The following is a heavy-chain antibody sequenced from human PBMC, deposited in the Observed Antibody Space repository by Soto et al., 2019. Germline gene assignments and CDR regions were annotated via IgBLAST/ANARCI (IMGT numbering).Heavy chain of an antibody. CDR2: ISWNSGSI. CDR3: AKDYCSSTSCSRYYYYYYMDV. J-gene: IGHJ6*03. D-gene: IGHD2-2*01. Sequence: EVQLVESGGGLVQPGRSLRLSCAASGFTFDDYAMHWVRQAPGKGLEWVSGISWNSGSIGYADSVKGRFTISRDNAKNSLYLQMNSLRAEDTALYYCAKDYCSSTSCSRYYYYYYMDVWGKGTTVTVSS. V-gene: IGHV3-9*01. CDR1: GFTFDDYA.